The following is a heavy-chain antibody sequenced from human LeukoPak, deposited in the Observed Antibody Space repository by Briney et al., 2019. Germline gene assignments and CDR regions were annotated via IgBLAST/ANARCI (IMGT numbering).Heavy chain of an antibody. D-gene: IGHD3-22*01. CDR2: IYHSGST. V-gene: IGHV4-30-2*01. CDR1: GGSISSGGYS. Sequence: SETLSLTCAVSGGSISSGGYSWSWIRQPPGKGLEWIGYIYHSGSTYYNPSLKSRVTISVDRSKNQFSLKLSSVTAADTAVYYCARGKYYYDSSGFHPDALDIWGQGTMVTVSS. CDR3: ARGKYYYDSSGFHPDALDI. J-gene: IGHJ3*02.